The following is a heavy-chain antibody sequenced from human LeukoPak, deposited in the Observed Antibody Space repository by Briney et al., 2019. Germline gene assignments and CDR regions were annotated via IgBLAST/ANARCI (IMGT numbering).Heavy chain of an antibody. CDR1: GFSFSRYW. CDR3: ARGVPPCFDP. Sequence: PGGSLSLSCAASGFSFSRYWMHWVRHSPGKGLVWVSRINEDGSTTTYADSVKGRFTISRDNAKNTLHLQMNSLRAEGTAVYYCARGVPPCFDPWGQGTLVTVSS. V-gene: IGHV3-74*03. J-gene: IGHJ5*02. D-gene: IGHD3-10*01. CDR2: INEDGSTT.